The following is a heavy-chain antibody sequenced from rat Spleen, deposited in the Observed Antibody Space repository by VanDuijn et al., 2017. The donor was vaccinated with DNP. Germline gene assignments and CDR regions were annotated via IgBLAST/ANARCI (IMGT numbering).Heavy chain of an antibody. D-gene: IGHD3-8*01. CDR3: ARHRTIMPYYYAMDA. CDR2: ISYNGGSP. V-gene: IGHV5-7*01. CDR1: GFTFSDYY. J-gene: IGHJ4*01. Sequence: EVLLVESDGGLVQPGRSLKLSCAVSGFTFSDYYMAWVRQAPAKGLEWVAPISYNGGSPYYRDSVKGQFTISRDNAQSTLYLQMDSLRSEDTATYYCARHRTIMPYYYAMDAWGQGASVTVSS.